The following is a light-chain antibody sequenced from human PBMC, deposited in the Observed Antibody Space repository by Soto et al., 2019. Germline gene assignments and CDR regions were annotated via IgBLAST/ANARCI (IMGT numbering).Light chain of an antibody. CDR1: QSVTSST. Sequence: EIVLTQSPGTLSLSPGERATLSCRASQSVTSSTLAWYQQKPGQAPRLLIFSASSRATGIPDRFSGSGSGTDFTLTISRLEPEDFAVYYCQQCGTSPPTFGQGTKVDIK. J-gene: IGKJ1*01. CDR3: QQCGTSPPT. CDR2: SAS. V-gene: IGKV3-20*01.